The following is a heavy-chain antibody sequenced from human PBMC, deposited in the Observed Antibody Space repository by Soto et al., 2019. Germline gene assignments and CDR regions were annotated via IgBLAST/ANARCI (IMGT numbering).Heavy chain of an antibody. CDR2: ISGRGGST. J-gene: IGHJ4*02. CDR1: GFTFSSYA. V-gene: IGHV3-23*01. Sequence: EVQLLESGGGLVQPGGSLRLSCAASGFTFSSYAMSWVRQAPGKGLEWVSAISGRGGSTYYADSVKGLFTISRDNSKNTLYLQMNSLRAEDTAVYYCAKDQDIVVVPAFDYWGQGTLVTVSS. D-gene: IGHD2-2*01. CDR3: AKDQDIVVVPAFDY.